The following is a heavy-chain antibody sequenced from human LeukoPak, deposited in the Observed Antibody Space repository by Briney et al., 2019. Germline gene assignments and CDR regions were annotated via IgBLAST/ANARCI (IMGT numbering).Heavy chain of an antibody. CDR1: GYTFTSYG. J-gene: IGHJ5*02. V-gene: IGHV1-18*01. D-gene: IGHD5-12*01. CDR2: ISAYNGNT. CDR3: ARDPPDVDLGWFDP. Sequence: ASVKVSCKASGYTFTSYGISWVRQAPGQGLEWMGWISAYNGNTNYAQKLQGRVTMTTDTSTSTAYMELSRLRSDDTAVYYCARDPPDVDLGWFDPWGQGTLVTVSS.